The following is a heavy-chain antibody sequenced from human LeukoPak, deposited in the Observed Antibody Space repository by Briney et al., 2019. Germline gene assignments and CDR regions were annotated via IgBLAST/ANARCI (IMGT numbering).Heavy chain of an antibody. CDR2: ISGSSSYI. D-gene: IGHD6-19*01. CDR1: GFTFTAYR. V-gene: IGHV3-21*01. J-gene: IGHJ4*02. Sequence: GGSLRLSCAASGFTFTAYRMNWVRETPGKGLEWGTVISGSSSYIYYADSVKGRFTVVRDNAKKSLYLQMNNLRAEDTPVYYSARLAVYSSGWYNDYWGQGTLVTVSS. CDR3: ARLAVYSSGWYNDY.